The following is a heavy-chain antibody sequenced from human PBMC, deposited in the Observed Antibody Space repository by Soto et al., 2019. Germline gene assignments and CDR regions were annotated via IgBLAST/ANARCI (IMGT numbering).Heavy chain of an antibody. CDR2: ISGAGGSS. J-gene: IGHJ4*02. D-gene: IGHD6-19*01. Sequence: LRLSCAPSGFTFSTYAMSWVRQAPGKGLEWVSAISGAGGSSYYADSVKGRFTISRDNSKDTLYLQMNSLRADDTAVYYCAKGSEQWLGPMYFDSWGQGTLVTVSS. CDR1: GFTFSTYA. V-gene: IGHV3-23*01. CDR3: AKGSEQWLGPMYFDS.